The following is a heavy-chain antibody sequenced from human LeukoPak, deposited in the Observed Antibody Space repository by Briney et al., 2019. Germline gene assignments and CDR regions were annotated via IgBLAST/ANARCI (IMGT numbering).Heavy chain of an antibody. CDR2: IKSKADGGTT. V-gene: IGHV3-15*01. CDR3: AKVEGGWYIGYFDY. J-gene: IGHJ4*02. Sequence: GGSLRLSCATSGFTFSTFWMHWVRQAPGKGLEWVGRIKSKADGGTTDYAAPVKGRFTISRDDSKNTLYLQMNSLRAEDTAVYYCAKVEGGWYIGYFDYWGQGTLVTVSS. CDR1: GFTFSTFW. D-gene: IGHD6-19*01.